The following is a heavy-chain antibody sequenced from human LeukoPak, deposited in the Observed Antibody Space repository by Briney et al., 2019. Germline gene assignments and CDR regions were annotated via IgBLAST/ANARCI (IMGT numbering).Heavy chain of an antibody. J-gene: IGHJ4*02. CDR1: GFIFNTYA. CDR3: ARGLAGRSGEESTFDY. V-gene: IGHV3-30*04. D-gene: IGHD3-10*01. CDR2: ISYDGDTK. Sequence: GRSLRLSCRASGFIFNTYAMHWVRQAPGKGLEWVAVISYDGDTKYRDFMKGRFTISRDNSRDTVYLQMNSLRPEDTAIYFCARGLAGRSGEESTFDYWGQGILVIVSS.